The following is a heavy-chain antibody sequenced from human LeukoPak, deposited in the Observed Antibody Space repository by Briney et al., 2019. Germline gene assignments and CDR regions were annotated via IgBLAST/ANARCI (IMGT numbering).Heavy chain of an antibody. CDR1: GGTFSSYG. D-gene: IGHD1-26*01. CDR3: ARATGIVAATLDY. V-gene: IGHV1-69*05. CDR2: IIPVFATP. J-gene: IGHJ4*02. Sequence: ASVKVSCKSSGGTFSSYGVNWVRQAPGQGLEWMGGIIPVFATPNFAQKFQGRVTISTDESASTAYTELHSLRSEDTAVYFCARATGIVAATLDYWGQGTLVTVSS.